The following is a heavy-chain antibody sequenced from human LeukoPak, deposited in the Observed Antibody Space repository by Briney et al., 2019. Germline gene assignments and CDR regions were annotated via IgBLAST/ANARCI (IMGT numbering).Heavy chain of an antibody. CDR3: ARGQGRQLCLIGLYFDL. Sequence: SETLSLTCTVSGGSISSYYWSWIRQPPGKGLEWIGYIYYSGSTNYNPSLKSRVTISVDTSKNQFSLKLSSVTAADTAVYYCARGQGRQLCLIGLYFDLWGRGTLVTVSS. CDR2: IYYSGST. CDR1: GGSISSYY. J-gene: IGHJ2*01. V-gene: IGHV4-59*01. D-gene: IGHD5-18*01.